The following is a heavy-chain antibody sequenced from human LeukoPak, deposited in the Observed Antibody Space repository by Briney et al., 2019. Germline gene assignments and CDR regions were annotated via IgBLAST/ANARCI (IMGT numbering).Heavy chain of an antibody. V-gene: IGHV4-34*01. Sequence: SETLSLTCAVYGGSFSGYCWSWIRQPPGKGLEWIGEINHSGSTNYNPSLKSRVTISVDTSKNQFSLKLSSVTAADTAVYYCARGRNYYDSSGYSDYWGQGTLVTVSS. CDR2: INHSGST. CDR3: ARGRNYYDSSGYSDY. J-gene: IGHJ4*02. CDR1: GGSFSGYC. D-gene: IGHD3-22*01.